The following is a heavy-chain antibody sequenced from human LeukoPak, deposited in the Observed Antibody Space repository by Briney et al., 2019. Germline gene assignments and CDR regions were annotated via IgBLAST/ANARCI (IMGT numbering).Heavy chain of an antibody. V-gene: IGHV3-53*01. CDR2: IYSGGCI. CDR1: GFTVSSNY. J-gene: IGHJ4*02. D-gene: IGHD5-18*01. Sequence: GGSLRLSCAVSGFTVSSNYMTWVRQAPGKGLEWVSVIYSGGCIYYADSVKGRFTISRDISKNTVDLQLNSLRAEDTAVYYCASGKETSMAQGYWGQGTLVTVSS. CDR3: ASGKETSMAQGY.